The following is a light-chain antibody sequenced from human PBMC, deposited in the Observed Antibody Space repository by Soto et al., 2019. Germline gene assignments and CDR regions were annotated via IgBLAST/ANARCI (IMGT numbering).Light chain of an antibody. CDR3: QQYNKWPPYT. Sequence: EIVMTQSPATQSVSPGERATLSCMASQSVSSNLAWYQQKPGQAPRLLIYGASTRATGIPARFSGSGSGTEFTLTICSLQSEDFAVYYCQQYNKWPPYTFGQGTKLEIK. V-gene: IGKV3-15*01. CDR1: QSVSSN. J-gene: IGKJ2*01. CDR2: GAS.